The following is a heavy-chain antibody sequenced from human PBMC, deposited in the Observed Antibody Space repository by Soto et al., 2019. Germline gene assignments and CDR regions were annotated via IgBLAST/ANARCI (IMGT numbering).Heavy chain of an antibody. D-gene: IGHD5-18*01. CDR2: ISAYNGNT. Sequence: GASVKVSCKASGYTFTSYGISWVRQAPGQGLEWMGWISAYNGNTNYVQKLQGRVTMTTDTSTSTAYMELRSLRSDDTAVYYCARDKWIQLGLYYYYGMDVWGQGTTVTVSS. J-gene: IGHJ6*02. CDR3: ARDKWIQLGLYYYYGMDV. CDR1: GYTFTSYG. V-gene: IGHV1-18*01.